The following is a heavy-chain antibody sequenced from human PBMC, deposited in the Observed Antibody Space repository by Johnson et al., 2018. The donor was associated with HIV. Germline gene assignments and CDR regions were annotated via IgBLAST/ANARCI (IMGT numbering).Heavy chain of an antibody. V-gene: IGHV3-64*01. CDR1: GFTFSSYA. Sequence: VQLVESGGDVVQPGRSLRLSCAASGFTFSSYAMHWVRQAPGKGLEYVSAISSNGGSTYYANSVKGRFTISRDNSKNTLYLQMGSLRAEEMAVYYCARGTVCGGDCYARAFDIWGQGTMVTVSS. CDR3: ARGTVCGGDCYARAFDI. J-gene: IGHJ3*02. D-gene: IGHD2-21*02. CDR2: ISSNGGST.